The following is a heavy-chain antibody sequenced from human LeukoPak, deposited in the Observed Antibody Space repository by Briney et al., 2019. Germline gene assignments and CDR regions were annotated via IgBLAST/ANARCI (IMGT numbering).Heavy chain of an antibody. J-gene: IGHJ6*02. CDR3: ARDSRATCYYYYGMDV. D-gene: IGHD1-1*01. CDR2: ISFDGSAK. Sequence: GGSLRLSCAASGFSFSDYAMHWVRQAPGNGLEWVTVISFDGSAKYYSDSVKGRFTISRDNSKNTLGLQMNSLRAEDTAVYYCARDSRATCYYYYGMDVWGQGTTVTVSS. V-gene: IGHV3-30*04. CDR1: GFSFSDYA.